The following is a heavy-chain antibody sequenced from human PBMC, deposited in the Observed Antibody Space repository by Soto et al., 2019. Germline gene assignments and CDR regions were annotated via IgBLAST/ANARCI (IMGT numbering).Heavy chain of an antibody. V-gene: IGHV4-4*07. CDR3: ARESRSELGTVEY. D-gene: IGHD1-1*01. J-gene: IGHJ4*02. Sequence: SETLSLTCTVSGASISNYYWSWIRQPAGKGLECLGRIYASGTTTYNPSLRSRVTMSVDTSKNQFSLNLNSVTAADTAVYYCARESRSELGTVEYWGQGTLVTVSS. CDR2: IYASGTT. CDR1: GASISNYY.